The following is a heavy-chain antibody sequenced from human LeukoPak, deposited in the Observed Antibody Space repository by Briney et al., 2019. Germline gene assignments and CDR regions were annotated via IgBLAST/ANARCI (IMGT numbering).Heavy chain of an antibody. V-gene: IGHV1-18*01. CDR2: ISAYNGNT. CDR1: GYTFTSYG. Sequence: ASVKVSCKASGYTFTSYGISWVRQAPGQGLEWMGWISAYNGNTNYAQKFQGRVTITADKSTSTAYMELSSLRSEDTAVYYCARFGEKLVPAAINYYGMDVWGQGTTVTVSS. D-gene: IGHD2-2*01. CDR3: ARFGEKLVPAAINYYGMDV. J-gene: IGHJ6*02.